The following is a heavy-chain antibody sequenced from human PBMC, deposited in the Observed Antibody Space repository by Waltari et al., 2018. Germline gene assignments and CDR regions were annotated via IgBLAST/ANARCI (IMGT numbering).Heavy chain of an antibody. J-gene: IGHJ4*02. CDR3: AKALTLSSTWDMH. Sequence: EVQLVEAGGGLVQPGGSLRLSCAASGFTFSSYAMSWVRQVPGKGLEWVSLISGNGANTYYAASVKGRFTISRDNSKNTLFLQMDSLRAEDTAVYYCAKALTLSSTWDMHWGQGTLVTVSS. CDR1: GFTFSSYA. V-gene: IGHV3-23*04. CDR2: ISGNGANT. D-gene: IGHD6-13*01.